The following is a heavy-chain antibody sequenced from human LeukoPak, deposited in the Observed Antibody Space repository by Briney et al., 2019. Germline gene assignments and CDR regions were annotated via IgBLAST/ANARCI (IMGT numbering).Heavy chain of an antibody. CDR2: IIPIFGTA. CDR3: ARGEPHGDQLLLGY. CDR1: GGTFSSYA. Sequence: SVKVSCKASGGTFSSYAISWMRQAPGQGLEWMGGIIPIFGTANYAQKFQGRVTITTDESTSTAYMELSSLRSEDTAVYYCARGEPHGDQLLLGYWGQGTLVTVSS. D-gene: IGHD2-2*01. J-gene: IGHJ4*02. V-gene: IGHV1-69*05.